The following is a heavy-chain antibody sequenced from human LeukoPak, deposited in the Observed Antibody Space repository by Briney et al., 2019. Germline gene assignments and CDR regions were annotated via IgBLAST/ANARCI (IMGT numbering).Heavy chain of an antibody. CDR3: AKGWIKLHFDY. V-gene: IGHV3-23*01. D-gene: IGHD5-18*01. J-gene: IGHJ4*02. CDR2: ISGSGGST. Sequence: GGSLRLSCAASRFTFSSYAMSWVRQAPGKGLEGVSAISGSGGSTYYADSVKGRFTISRDNSKNTLYLQMNSLRAEDTAVYYCAKGWIKLHFDYWGQGTLVTVSS. CDR1: RFTFSSYA.